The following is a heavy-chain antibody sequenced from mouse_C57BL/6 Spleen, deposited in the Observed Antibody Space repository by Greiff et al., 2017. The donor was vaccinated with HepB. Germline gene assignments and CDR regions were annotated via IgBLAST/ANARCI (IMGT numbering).Heavy chain of an antibody. Sequence: EVQVVESGGGLVKPGGSLKLSCAASGFTFSSYAMSWVRQTPDKRLEWVATISDGGSYTYYPDNVKGRFTISRDNAKNNLYLQMSHLKSEDTAMYYCARGGGNYVGYYAMDYWGQGTSVTVSS. J-gene: IGHJ4*01. CDR1: GFTFSSYA. D-gene: IGHD2-1*01. CDR2: ISDGGSYT. CDR3: ARGGGNYVGYYAMDY. V-gene: IGHV5-4*01.